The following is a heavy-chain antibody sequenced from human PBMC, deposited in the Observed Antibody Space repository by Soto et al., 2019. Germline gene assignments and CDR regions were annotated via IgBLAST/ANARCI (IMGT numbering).Heavy chain of an antibody. D-gene: IGHD2-15*01. V-gene: IGHV4-59*08. CDR2: VHYSRST. Sequence: QVQLQESGPGLVKPSETLSLTCTVSGVSISSYYWSWIRQPPGKGLEWIGNVHYSRSTNYNPSLQSRVTTSVDTSKNQFSLKLSSVTAADTAVYYCARRCVSGSCHRYWGPGTLVTVSS. CDR3: ARRCVSGSCHRY. J-gene: IGHJ4*02. CDR1: GVSISSYY.